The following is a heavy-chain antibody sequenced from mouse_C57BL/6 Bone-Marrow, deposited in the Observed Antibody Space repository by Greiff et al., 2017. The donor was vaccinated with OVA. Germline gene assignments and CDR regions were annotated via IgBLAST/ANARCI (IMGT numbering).Heavy chain of an antibody. Sequence: VQLQQSGPELVKPGASVKIPCKASGYTFTDYNMDWVKQSHGKSLEWIGDINPNNGGTIYNQKFKGKATLTVDKSSSTAYMELRSLTSEDTAGYYCAREGFGYDGFAYWGQGTLVTVSA. D-gene: IGHD2-2*01. CDR2: INPNNGGT. J-gene: IGHJ3*01. V-gene: IGHV1-18*01. CDR3: AREGFGYDGFAY. CDR1: GYTFTDYN.